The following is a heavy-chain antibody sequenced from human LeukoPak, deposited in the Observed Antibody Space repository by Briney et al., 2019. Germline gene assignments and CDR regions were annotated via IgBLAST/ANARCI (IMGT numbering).Heavy chain of an antibody. D-gene: IGHD3-22*01. Sequence: SVKVSCKASGGTFSSYAISWVRQAPGQGLEWMGGIIPIFGTANYAQKFQGRVTITADKSTSTAYMELSSLRSEDTAVYYCARGQSATLTYYYDSSGYYYFDYWGQGTLVTVSS. J-gene: IGHJ4*02. CDR2: IIPIFGTA. CDR1: GGTFSSYA. CDR3: ARGQSATLTYYYDSSGYYYFDY. V-gene: IGHV1-69*06.